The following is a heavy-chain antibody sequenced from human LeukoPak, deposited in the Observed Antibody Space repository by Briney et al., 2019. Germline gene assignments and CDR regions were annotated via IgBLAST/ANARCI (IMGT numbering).Heavy chain of an antibody. Sequence: SETLSLTCTVSGGSISSYYWSWIRQPPGKGLEWIGEINHSGSTNYNPSLKSRVTISVDTSKNQFSLKLSSVTAADTAVYYCASLKGAAGPHYYYYGMDVWGQGTTVTVSS. D-gene: IGHD6-13*01. J-gene: IGHJ6*02. V-gene: IGHV4-34*01. CDR2: INHSGST. CDR1: GGSISSYY. CDR3: ASLKGAAGPHYYYYGMDV.